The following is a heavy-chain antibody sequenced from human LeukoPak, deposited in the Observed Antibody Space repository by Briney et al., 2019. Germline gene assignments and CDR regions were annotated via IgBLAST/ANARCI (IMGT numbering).Heavy chain of an antibody. V-gene: IGHV4-38-2*01. CDR3: ARYDSRGSASTKFDY. CDR2: VYHSGTT. D-gene: IGHD3-3*01. J-gene: IGHJ4*02. Sequence: SETLSLTCAVSGYSISSGRYWGWIRQPPGKGLEWIGSVYHSGTTYYNPSLKSRLTISVDTSNNQFSLNLRSVTAADTAVYYCARYDSRGSASTKFDYWGPGIQVTVSS. CDR1: GYSISSGRY.